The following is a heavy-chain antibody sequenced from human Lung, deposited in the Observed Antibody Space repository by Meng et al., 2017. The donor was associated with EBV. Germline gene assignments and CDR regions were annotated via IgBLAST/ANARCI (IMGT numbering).Heavy chain of an antibody. J-gene: IGHJ4*02. Sequence: QLVQSGSELKKPGASVKVSCKASGYTCTNYAMNWVRQAPGQGLEWMGGLIAVFDKTKAAPRFQDRVTFTADESTSTAYMELSSLTFDDTAVYFCARGRRNEPLFDYWGQGTLVTVSS. CDR2: LIAVFDKT. V-gene: IGHV1-69*13. CDR3: ARGRRNEPLFDY. CDR1: GYTCTNYA. D-gene: IGHD1-14*01.